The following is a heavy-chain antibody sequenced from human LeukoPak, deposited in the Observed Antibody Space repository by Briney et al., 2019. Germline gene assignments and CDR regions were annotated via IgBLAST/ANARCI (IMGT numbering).Heavy chain of an antibody. CDR3: ARIGYSYGSTYYDYVWGSYRTYYFDY. V-gene: IGHV4-39*07. CDR1: GGSISSSSYY. D-gene: IGHD3-16*02. CDR2: IYYWGRT. J-gene: IGHJ4*02. Sequence: SEALSLTCTVSGGSISSSSYYWGWLRQPPGRGLEWIGSIYYWGRTYYNTSLKSRVTISVDTSKNQFSLKLSSVTAAHTAVYYCARIGYSYGSTYYDYVWGSYRTYYFDYWGQGTLVTVSS.